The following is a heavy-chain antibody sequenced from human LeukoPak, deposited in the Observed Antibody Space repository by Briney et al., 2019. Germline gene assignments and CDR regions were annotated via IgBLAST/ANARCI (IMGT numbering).Heavy chain of an antibody. Sequence: GGSLRLSCAASGFTFSSYAMHWVRQAPGKGLEWVAVISYDGSNKYYADSVKGRFTISRDNAKNSLYLQMNSLRAEDTAVYYCARDPPSIAAAGTHYYYYYYMDVWGKGTTVTISS. V-gene: IGHV3-30*04. CDR1: GFTFSSYA. CDR2: ISYDGSNK. CDR3: ARDPPSIAAAGTHYYYYYYMDV. J-gene: IGHJ6*03. D-gene: IGHD6-13*01.